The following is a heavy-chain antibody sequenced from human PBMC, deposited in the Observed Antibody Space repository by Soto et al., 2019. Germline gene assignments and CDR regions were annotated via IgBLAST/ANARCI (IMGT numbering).Heavy chain of an antibody. V-gene: IGHV4-4*02. CDR2: IYHSGST. CDR3: ARDFKKGSGSYYKAISL. Sequence: SETLSLTCAVSSGSISSSNWWSWVRQPPGKGLEWIGEIYHSGSTNYNPSLKSRVTISVDKSKNQFSLKLSSVTAADTAVYYCARDFKKGSGSYYKAISLWGQGTLVTVSS. J-gene: IGHJ4*02. D-gene: IGHD3-10*01. CDR1: SGSISSSNW.